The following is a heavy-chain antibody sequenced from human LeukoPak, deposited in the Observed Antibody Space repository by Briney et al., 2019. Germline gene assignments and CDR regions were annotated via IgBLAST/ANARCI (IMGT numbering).Heavy chain of an antibody. V-gene: IGHV1-2*02. CDR3: ARGPAVTAYYYYYMDV. CDR1: GYTFTGYY. CDR2: IDPNSGGT. Sequence: ASVKVSCKASGYTFTGYYMHWVRQAPGQGLEWMGWIDPNSGGTNYAQKFQGRVTMTRDTSISTAYMELSRLRSDDTAVYYCARGPAVTAYYYYYMDVWGKGTTVTISS. J-gene: IGHJ6*03. D-gene: IGHD4-17*01.